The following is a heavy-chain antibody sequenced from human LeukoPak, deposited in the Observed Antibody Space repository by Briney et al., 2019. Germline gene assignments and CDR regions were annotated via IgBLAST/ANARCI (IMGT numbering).Heavy chain of an antibody. CDR3: ARASLLGFGWFDP. J-gene: IGHJ5*02. CDR1: GYTFTGYY. Sequence: ASVKVSCKASGYTFTGYYMHWVRQAPGQGLEWMGWINPNSGGTNYAQKFQGRVTMTRDTSISTAYMELSRLRSDDTAVYYYARASLLGFGWFDPWGQGTLVTVSS. V-gene: IGHV1-2*02. CDR2: INPNSGGT. D-gene: IGHD3-10*01.